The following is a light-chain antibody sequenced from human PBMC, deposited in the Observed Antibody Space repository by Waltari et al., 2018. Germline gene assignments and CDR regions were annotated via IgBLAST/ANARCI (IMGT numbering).Light chain of an antibody. V-gene: IGKV1-39*01. CDR3: QQSYSTPRT. CDR2: ATS. Sequence: DIQMTQSPSSLSASVGDRVTITCRASQTITSHLNWYQQKPGKAPELLIYATSSLQSGVPLRFSGSGSGTYFTLTINSLQPEDFATYYCQQSYSTPRTFGQGTKVEIK. J-gene: IGKJ1*01. CDR1: QTITSH.